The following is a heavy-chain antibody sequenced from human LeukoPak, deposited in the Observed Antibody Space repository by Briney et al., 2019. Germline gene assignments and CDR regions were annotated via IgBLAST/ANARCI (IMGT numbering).Heavy chain of an antibody. Sequence: GGSLRLSCAASGLTLSNYCMTWVRQGPGKGLEWVATIKRDGVETYYVDSVRGRFTISRDSAENSVYLRMNNLRDEDTAVYYCTRGGRNTSYYWYYWGQGTLVTVSS. CDR2: IKRDGVET. J-gene: IGHJ4*02. CDR1: GLTLSNYC. CDR3: TRGGRNTSYYWYY. D-gene: IGHD1-26*01. V-gene: IGHV3-7*01.